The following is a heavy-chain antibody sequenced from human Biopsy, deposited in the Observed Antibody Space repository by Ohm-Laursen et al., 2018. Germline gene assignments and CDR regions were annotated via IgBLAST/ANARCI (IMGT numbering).Heavy chain of an antibody. J-gene: IGHJ4*02. CDR2: INCKTGAT. CDR1: SYTFTDYN. CDR3: ARDPLNGHRHFDY. D-gene: IGHD2-8*01. Sequence: ASVKVSCKASSYTFTDYNIHWMRQAPGQGLEWLGCINCKTGATNYAQKFQGTVTMTRDTSISTAYLALGSLRSADTAIYYCARDPLNGHRHFDYWGQGSLVTVSS. V-gene: IGHV1-2*02.